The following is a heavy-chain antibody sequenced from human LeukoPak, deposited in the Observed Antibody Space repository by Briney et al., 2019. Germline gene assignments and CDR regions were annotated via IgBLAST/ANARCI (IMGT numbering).Heavy chain of an antibody. Sequence: SETLSLTCAVYGGSFSGYYWSWIRQPPGKGLEWIGEINHSGSTNYNPSLKSRVTISVDTSKNQFSLKLSSVTAADTAVYYCARLRRIFGVPPRGWFDPWGQGTLVTVSS. CDR2: INHSGST. CDR3: ARLRRIFGVPPRGWFDP. V-gene: IGHV4-34*01. J-gene: IGHJ5*02. CDR1: GGSFSGYY. D-gene: IGHD3-3*01.